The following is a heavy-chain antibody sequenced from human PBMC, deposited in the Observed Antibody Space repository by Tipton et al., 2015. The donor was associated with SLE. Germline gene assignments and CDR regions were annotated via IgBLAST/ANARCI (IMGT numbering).Heavy chain of an antibody. Sequence: SLRLSCAASGFTFSSYGMHWVRQAPGKGLEWVAVIWYDGSNKYYADSVKGRFTISRDNSKNSLFLQMNSLRAEDTAVYYCARDGSGWYGAFDIWGQGTMVTVSS. CDR2: IWYDGSNK. CDR1: GFTFSSYG. D-gene: IGHD6-19*01. CDR3: ARDGSGWYGAFDI. V-gene: IGHV3-33*01. J-gene: IGHJ3*02.